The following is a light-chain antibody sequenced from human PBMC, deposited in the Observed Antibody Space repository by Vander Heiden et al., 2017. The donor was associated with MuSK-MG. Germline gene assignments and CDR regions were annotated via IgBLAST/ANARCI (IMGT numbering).Light chain of an antibody. CDR1: DIESES. CDR3: HVWDKTTDQVV. V-gene: IGLV3-21*02. CDR2: DDS. J-gene: IGLJ2*01. Sequence: SSVLTPPPSVSVVPGQTATIPCGGDDIESESVNWYQQKPGQAPVLVVYDDSDRPSGIPDRFSGSNSGHTATLTISRVAAGDEADYYCHVWDKTTDQVVFGGGTKLTVL.